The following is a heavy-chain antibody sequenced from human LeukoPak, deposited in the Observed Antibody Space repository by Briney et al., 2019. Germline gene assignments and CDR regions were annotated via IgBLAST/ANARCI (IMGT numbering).Heavy chain of an antibody. D-gene: IGHD3-9*01. CDR3: AREGHYDILTGYSPLEYYFYYMDV. Sequence: GRSLTLSCEASGFTFSNYGIHWVRQTPGKGLEWVAAISSDGVEKHYADSVKGRFTISRDNSKSTVYLQMNSLRAEDTALYYCAREGHYDILTGYSPLEYYFYYMDVRGKGTTVTVSS. J-gene: IGHJ6*03. CDR1: GFTFSNYG. CDR2: ISSDGVEK. V-gene: IGHV3-30*04.